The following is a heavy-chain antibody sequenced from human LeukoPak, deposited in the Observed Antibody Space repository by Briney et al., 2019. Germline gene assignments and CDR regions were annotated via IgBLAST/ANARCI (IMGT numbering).Heavy chain of an antibody. V-gene: IGHV4-39*01. Sequence: SETLSLTCTVSGGSISSSSYYWGWIRQPPGKGLEWIGSMYYSESTYYNPSLKSRVTISVDTSKNQFSLKLSSVTAADTAVYYCARLPRTVTTSAVDYWGQGTLVTVSS. J-gene: IGHJ4*02. D-gene: IGHD4-17*01. CDR1: GGSISSSSYY. CDR3: ARLPRTVTTSAVDY. CDR2: MYYSEST.